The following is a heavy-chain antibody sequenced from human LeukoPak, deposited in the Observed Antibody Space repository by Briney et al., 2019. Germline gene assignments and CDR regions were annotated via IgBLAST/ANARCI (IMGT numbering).Heavy chain of an antibody. J-gene: IGHJ4*02. Sequence: GGSLRLSCAASGFTFSNYWMSWVRQAPGKGLEWVANIKQDGSEKYYVDSVKGRFTISRDNAKNSLYLQMNSLRAEDTAVYYCANSLRYFDPSLHYWGQGTLVTVSS. CDR3: ANSLRYFDPSLHY. V-gene: IGHV3-7*01. D-gene: IGHD3-9*01. CDR2: IKQDGSEK. CDR1: GFTFSNYW.